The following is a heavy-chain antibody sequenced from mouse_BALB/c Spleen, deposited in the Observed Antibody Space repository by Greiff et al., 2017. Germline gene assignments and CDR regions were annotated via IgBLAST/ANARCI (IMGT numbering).Heavy chain of an antibody. CDR2: INPYNDGT. Sequence: EVQLQQSGPELVKPGASVKMSCKASGYTFTSYVMHWVKQKPGQGLEWIGYINPYNDGTKYNEKFKGKATLTSDKSSNTAYLELSSLTSEDSAVYCCAGRHYGSHPCFDYWGQGTTLTVSS. J-gene: IGHJ2*01. CDR3: AGRHYGSHPCFDY. V-gene: IGHV1-14*01. CDR1: GYTFTSYV. D-gene: IGHD1-1*01.